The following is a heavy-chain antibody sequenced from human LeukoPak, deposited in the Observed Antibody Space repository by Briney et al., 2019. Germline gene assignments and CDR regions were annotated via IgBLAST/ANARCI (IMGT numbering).Heavy chain of an antibody. CDR2: INSGGSST. CDR1: GSTFSSYW. D-gene: IGHD1-26*01. V-gene: IGHV3-74*01. Sequence: PGGSLRLSCAASGSTFSSYWMHWVRQAPGKGLVWVSRINSGGSSTSYADSVKGRFTVSRDNSKNTLYLQMNSLTAEDTAVYYCVREATGYSFADYWGQGTLVSVSS. J-gene: IGHJ4*02. CDR3: VREATGYSFADY.